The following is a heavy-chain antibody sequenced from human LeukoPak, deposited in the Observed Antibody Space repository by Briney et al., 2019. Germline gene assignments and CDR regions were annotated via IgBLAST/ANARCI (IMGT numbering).Heavy chain of an antibody. V-gene: IGHV3-21*01. D-gene: IGHD1-26*01. J-gene: IGHJ4*02. CDR2: ISSSSTYI. CDR1: GFTFSTYS. Sequence: GGSLRLSCAASGFTFSTYSMNWVRQAPGKGLEWVSSISSSSTYIYYVDSVKGRFTISRDNAKNTLYLQMNSLRAEDTAVYYCARALASGSSAFDYWGQGTLVTVSS. CDR3: ARALASGSSAFDY.